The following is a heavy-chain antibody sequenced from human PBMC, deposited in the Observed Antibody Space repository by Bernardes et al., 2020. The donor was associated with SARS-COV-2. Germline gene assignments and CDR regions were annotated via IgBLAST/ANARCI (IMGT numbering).Heavy chain of an antibody. J-gene: IGHJ4*02. CDR1: GFAFDRYT. Sequence: GGSLRLSCAASGFAFDRYTMNWVRQAPGKGLEWVSYINSASSMIYYAASVRGRFTISRDNVDYSVFLQMNNLRVEDTAIYYCVRTVNGSAIWGLGTLVTVSS. D-gene: IGHD2-8*01. V-gene: IGHV3-48*04. CDR3: VRTVNGSAI. CDR2: INSASSMI.